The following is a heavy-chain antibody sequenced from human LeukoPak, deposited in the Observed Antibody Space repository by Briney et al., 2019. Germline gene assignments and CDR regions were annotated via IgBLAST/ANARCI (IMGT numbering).Heavy chain of an antibody. CDR3: AKTGYGDYVSIDWFDP. Sequence: GSLRLSCAASGFTVSSNYMSWVRPAPGKGLEWVSVIYSGGSTYYADSVKGRFTISRDNSKNTLYLQMNSLRAEDTAVYYCAKTGYGDYVSIDWFDPWGQGTLVTVSS. V-gene: IGHV3-53*05. D-gene: IGHD4-17*01. CDR2: IYSGGST. CDR1: GFTVSSNY. J-gene: IGHJ5*02.